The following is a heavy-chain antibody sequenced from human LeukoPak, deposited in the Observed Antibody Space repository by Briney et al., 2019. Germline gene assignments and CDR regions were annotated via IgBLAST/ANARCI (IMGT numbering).Heavy chain of an antibody. V-gene: IGHV4-34*01. Sequence: SETLSLTCAVYGGSFSGYYWSWIRQPPGKGLEWIGEINHSGSTNYNPSLKSRVTISVDTSKNQFSLKLSSVTAADTAVYYCARGGPGIDIWGQGTMVTVPS. D-gene: IGHD1-14*01. CDR2: INHSGST. CDR3: ARGGPGIDI. J-gene: IGHJ3*02. CDR1: GGSFSGYY.